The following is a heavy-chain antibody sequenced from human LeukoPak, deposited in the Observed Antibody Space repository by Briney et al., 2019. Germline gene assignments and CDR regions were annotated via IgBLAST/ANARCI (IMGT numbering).Heavy chain of an antibody. J-gene: IGHJ3*02. D-gene: IGHD3-3*01. CDR2: IYYSRSN. CDR3: ASVHSHFGVVGAFDI. CDR1: GGSISSGDYY. V-gene: IGHV4-30-4*08. Sequence: SETLSLTCAVSGGSISSGDYYWSWIRQPPGKGLGWNGYIYYSRSNYYNPSLRSRVTISVNTPKNQFTLKLSSVAAADTAEYYCASVHSHFGVVGAFDIWGQGTMVTVSS.